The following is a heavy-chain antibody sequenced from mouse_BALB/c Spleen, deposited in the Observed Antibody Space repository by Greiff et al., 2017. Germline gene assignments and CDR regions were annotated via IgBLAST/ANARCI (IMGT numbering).Heavy chain of an antibody. D-gene: IGHD6-1*01. V-gene: IGHV5-17*02. CDR3: ARSPLGPRPYYFDY. CDR1: GFTFSSFG. Sequence: EVKLMESGGGLVQPGGSRKLSCAASGFTFSSFGMHWVRQAPEKGLEWVAYISSGSSTIYYADTVKGRFTISRDNPKNTLFLQMTSLRSEDTAMYYCARSPLGPRPYYFDYWGQGTTLTVSS. J-gene: IGHJ2*01. CDR2: ISSGSSTI.